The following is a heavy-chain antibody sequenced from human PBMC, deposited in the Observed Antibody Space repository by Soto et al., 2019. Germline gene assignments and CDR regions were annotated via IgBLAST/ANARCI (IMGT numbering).Heavy chain of an antibody. CDR3: AHRSSGYSSSGYEGGEFDC. J-gene: IGHJ4*02. CDR2: IYWDDDK. V-gene: IGHV2-5*02. Sequence: QITLKESGPTLVKPTQTLTLTCTFSGFSLSTSGVGVGWIRQPPGKALEWLALIYWDDDKRYSPSQKSRLTLTNDTSNDQVGRTMTNMDPVDTATYYCAHRSSGYSSSGYEGGEFDCSGQGTLVTVSS. CDR1: GFSLSTSGVG. D-gene: IGHD6-13*01.